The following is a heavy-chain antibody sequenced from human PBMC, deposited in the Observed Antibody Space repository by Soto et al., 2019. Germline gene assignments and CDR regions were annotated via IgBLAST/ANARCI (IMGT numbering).Heavy chain of an antibody. J-gene: IGHJ4*02. CDR1: GGSFSGYY. CDR2: INHSGST. CDR3: ARDPSTVTATGVFDY. Sequence: LSLTCAVYGGSFSGYYWSWIRQPPGKGLEWIGEINHSGSTNYSPSLKSRVTISVDTSKNQFSLKLSSVTAADTAVYYCARDPSTVTATGVFDYWGQGTLVTVSS. D-gene: IGHD4-17*01. V-gene: IGHV4-34*01.